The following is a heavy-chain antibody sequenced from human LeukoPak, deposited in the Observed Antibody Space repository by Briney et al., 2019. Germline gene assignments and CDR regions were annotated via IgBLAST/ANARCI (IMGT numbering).Heavy chain of an antibody. Sequence: SETLSLTCTVSGGSISSRSYYWGWIRQPPGKGLEWIGSIYYSGSTYYNPSLKSRVTISVDTSKNQFSLKLSSVTAADTAVYYCARQGTVGVQWLDFDYWGQGTLVTVSS. CDR2: IYYSGST. CDR1: GGSISSRSYY. CDR3: ARQGTVGVQWLDFDY. D-gene: IGHD6-19*01. V-gene: IGHV4-39*01. J-gene: IGHJ4*02.